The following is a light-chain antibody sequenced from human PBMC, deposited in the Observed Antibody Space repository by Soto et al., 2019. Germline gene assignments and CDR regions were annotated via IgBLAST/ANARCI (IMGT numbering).Light chain of an antibody. J-gene: IGLJ1*01. V-gene: IGLV1-44*01. CDR2: TNS. CDR3: ATWDDSLNGYV. CDR1: GSNIGSNS. Sequence: QSVLTQPPSASGTPGQRITISCSGSGSNIGSNSVTWYQQVPRTAPKLLIYTNSQRPSGVPDRFSGSKSGTSASLAISGLQSGDEADYYCATWDDSLNGYVFGTGTKLTVL.